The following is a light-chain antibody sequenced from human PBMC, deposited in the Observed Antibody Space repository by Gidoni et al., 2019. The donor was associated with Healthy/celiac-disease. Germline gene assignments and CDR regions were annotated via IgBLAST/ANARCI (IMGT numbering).Light chain of an antibody. CDR2: WAS. CDR1: QSVLYSSNNQHY. Sequence: EIVMTQSPDSLAVSLGERATIHCKSIQSVLYSSNNQHYLAWYQQKPGQHPKLLIYWASTRESGVPDRFSGSGSGTDFTLTISSLQAEDVAVYYCQQYYSTPLTFGVGTKVEIK. J-gene: IGKJ4*01. V-gene: IGKV4-1*01. CDR3: QQYYSTPLT.